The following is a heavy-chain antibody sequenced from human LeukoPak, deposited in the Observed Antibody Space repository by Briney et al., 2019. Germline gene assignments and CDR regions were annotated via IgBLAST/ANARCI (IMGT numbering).Heavy chain of an antibody. V-gene: IGHV3-9*01. D-gene: IGHD3-3*01. CDR2: ISWNSGSI. CDR3: AKDVEWLLSYAFDI. Sequence: GRSLRLSCAASGFTFDDYAMHWVRQAPGKGLEWVSGISWNSGSIGYAGSVKGRFTISRDNAKNSLYLQMNSLRAEDTALYYCAKDVEWLLSYAFDIWGQGTMVTVSS. J-gene: IGHJ3*02. CDR1: GFTFDDYA.